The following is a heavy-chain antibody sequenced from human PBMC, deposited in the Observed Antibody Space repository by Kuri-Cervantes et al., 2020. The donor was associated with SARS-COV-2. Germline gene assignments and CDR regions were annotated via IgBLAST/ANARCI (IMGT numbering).Heavy chain of an antibody. Sequence: GESLKISCTGSGFTFGDYAMSWFRQAPGKGLEWVGFIRIIAYGATTEYAASVKGRFTISRDDSKTIAYLQMHSLKTEDTAVYYCTRGMTADSYFDYWGQGTPVTVSS. CDR1: GFTFGDYA. CDR3: TRGMTADSYFDY. CDR2: IRIIAYGATT. V-gene: IGHV3-49*03. J-gene: IGHJ4*02.